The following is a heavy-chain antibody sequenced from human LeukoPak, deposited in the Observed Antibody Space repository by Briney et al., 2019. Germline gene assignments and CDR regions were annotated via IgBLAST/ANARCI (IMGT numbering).Heavy chain of an antibody. V-gene: IGHV4-34*01. J-gene: IGHJ4*02. CDR2: INHSGST. D-gene: IGHD3-22*01. Sequence: KSSETLSLTCAVYGGSFSGYYWSWIRQPPGKGLEWIGEINHSGSTNYNPSLKSRVTISVDTSKNQFSLKLSSATAADTAVYYCARVGGYYDSSGYSPYDYWGQGTLVTVSS. CDR1: GGSFSGYY. CDR3: ARVGGYYDSSGYSPYDY.